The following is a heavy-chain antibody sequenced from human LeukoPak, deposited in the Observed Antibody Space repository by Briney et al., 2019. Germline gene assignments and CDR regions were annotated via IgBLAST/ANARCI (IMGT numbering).Heavy chain of an antibody. CDR3: ARAAYVGANSWPGH. CDR2: IDPNSGGP. CDR1: GYTFIDHY. J-gene: IGHJ4*02. Sequence: ASVKVSCKASGYTFIDHYIHWLRQAPGHGLEWMGWIDPNSGGPTYAPTFQDRVTMTGDTSITTVYMELKRLRSDDRAIYYCARAAYVGANSWPGHWGQGTLVTVSS. D-gene: IGHD2/OR15-2a*01. V-gene: IGHV1-2*02.